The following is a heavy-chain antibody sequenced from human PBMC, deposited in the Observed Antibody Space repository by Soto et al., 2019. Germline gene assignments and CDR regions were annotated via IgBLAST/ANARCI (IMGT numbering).Heavy chain of an antibody. D-gene: IGHD3-22*01. Sequence: QVQLQESGPGLVKPSETLSLTCTVSGGSIRSYCWTWIRQPPGEGLEWIGCICNSGSTNYNPSLEGGGTISVDTPKNQFPLQLSSVTVAVTAFYSFAGGGSIVVAPRRLMDVWGKGTTVTFSS. CDR1: GGSIRSYC. J-gene: IGHJ6*03. CDR3: AGGGSIVVAPRRLMDV. CDR2: ICNSGST. V-gene: IGHV4-59*03.